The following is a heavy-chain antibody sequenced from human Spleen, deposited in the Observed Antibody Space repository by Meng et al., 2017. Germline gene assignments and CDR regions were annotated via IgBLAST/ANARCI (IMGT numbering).Heavy chain of an antibody. V-gene: IGHV3-7*01. J-gene: IGHJ4*02. CDR2: IKQDGSEK. Sequence: GESLKISCAASGFTFSSYWMSWVRQAPGKGLEWVANIKQDGSEKYYVDSVKGRFTISRDNAKNSLYLQMNSLRAEDTAVYYCARVGNYDILTGYGYWGQGTLVTVSS. D-gene: IGHD3-9*01. CDR1: GFTFSSYW. CDR3: ARVGNYDILTGYGY.